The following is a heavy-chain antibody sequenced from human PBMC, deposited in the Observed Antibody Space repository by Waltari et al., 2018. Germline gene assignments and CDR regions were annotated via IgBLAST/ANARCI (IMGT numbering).Heavy chain of an antibody. D-gene: IGHD6-19*01. J-gene: IGHJ4*02. CDR2: IRYDGSNK. Sequence: QVQLVESGGGVVQPGGSLRLSCAASGFTFSSYGMHWVRQAPGKGLEWVAFIRYDGSNKYYADSVKGRFTISRDNSKNTLYLQMNSLRAEDTAVYYCAKRAYSSGSDYWGQGTLVTVSS. CDR3: AKRAYSSGSDY. CDR1: GFTFSSYG. V-gene: IGHV3-30*02.